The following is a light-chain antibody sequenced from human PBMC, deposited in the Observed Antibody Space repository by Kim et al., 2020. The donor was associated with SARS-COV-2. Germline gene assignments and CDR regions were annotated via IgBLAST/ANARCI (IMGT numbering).Light chain of an antibody. CDR2: GAS. CDR3: QQDHLWWA. J-gene: IGKJ1*01. Sequence: SVSPGDTATRSCRASQSIPGGLAWYQQRPGQAPRLLVDGASTRATGIPASFSGSGSGTDYTLTISSLQSEDFAVYYCQQDHLWWAFGQGTKVDIK. CDR1: QSIPGG. V-gene: IGKV3-15*01.